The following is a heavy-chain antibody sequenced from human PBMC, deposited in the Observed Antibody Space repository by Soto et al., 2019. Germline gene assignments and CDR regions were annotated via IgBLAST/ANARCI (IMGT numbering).Heavy chain of an antibody. CDR3: AREDILRFLEWFPFDP. CDR1: GFTFSSYA. CDR2: ISYNGSNK. D-gene: IGHD3-3*01. J-gene: IGHJ5*02. Sequence: GGSLRLSCAASGFTFSSYAMHWVRQAPGKGLEWVAVISYNGSNKYYADSVKGRFTISRDNSKNTLYLQMNSLRAEDTAVYYCAREDILRFLEWFPFDPWGQGTLVTVSS. V-gene: IGHV3-30-3*01.